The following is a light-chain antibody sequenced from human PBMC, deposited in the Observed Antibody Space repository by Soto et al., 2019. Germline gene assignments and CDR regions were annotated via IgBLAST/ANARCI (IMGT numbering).Light chain of an antibody. J-gene: IGLJ3*02. CDR3: SSYTGSSNPV. CDR1: SSDVGGYNY. Sequence: QSALTQPASVSGSPGQSITISCTGTSSDVGGYNYVSWYQHHPGTAPKLMIYEVINRPSGVSNRFSGSKSGNTASLTISGLQAEDEADYYCSSYTGSSNPVFGGGTKRTVL. V-gene: IGLV2-14*01. CDR2: EVI.